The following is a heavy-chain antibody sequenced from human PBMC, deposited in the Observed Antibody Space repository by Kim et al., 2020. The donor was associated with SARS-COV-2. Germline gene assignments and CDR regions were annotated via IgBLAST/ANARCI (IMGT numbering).Heavy chain of an antibody. V-gene: IGHV3-15*01. Sequence: GGSLRLSCAASGFTFSNAWMSWVRQAPGKGLEWVGRIKSKTDGGTTDYAAPVKGRFTISRDDSKNTLYLQMNSLKTEDTAVYYCTTETDPTSRYYYGSGSDYWGQGTLVTVSS. D-gene: IGHD3-10*01. J-gene: IGHJ4*02. CDR3: TTETDPTSRYYYGSGSDY. CDR1: GFTFSNAW. CDR2: IKSKTDGGTT.